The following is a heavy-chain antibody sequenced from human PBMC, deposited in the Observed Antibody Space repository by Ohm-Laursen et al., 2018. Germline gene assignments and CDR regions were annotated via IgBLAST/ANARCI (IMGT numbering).Heavy chain of an antibody. V-gene: IGHV3-48*03. CDR2: ISATGNTR. J-gene: IGHJ4*02. CDR1: GFIFSSFA. CDR3: ARDSSGSGGDSDY. Sequence: SLRLSCAASGFIFSSFAMTWVRQAPGKGLEWISYISATGNTRYYEDSLKGRITIFRDNAKKLLYLQMHSLRAEDTAVYYCARDSSGSGGDSDYWGQGTLVTVSS. D-gene: IGHD3-10*01.